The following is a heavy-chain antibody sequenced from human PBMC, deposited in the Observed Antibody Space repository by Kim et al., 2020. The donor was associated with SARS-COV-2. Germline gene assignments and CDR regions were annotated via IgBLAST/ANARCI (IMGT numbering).Heavy chain of an antibody. J-gene: IGHJ3*02. CDR2: ISSNSSYK. V-gene: IGHV3-11*03. CDR3: ARQIVVFEDAFDI. Sequence: GGSLRLSCAASGFTFSDYCMNWIRQAPGKGLEWVSYISSNSSYKNYADSVKGRFTISRDNAKNSLYLQMNSLRAEDTAVYYCARQIVVFEDAFDIWGQGTMVTVSS. D-gene: IGHD3-22*01. CDR1: GFTFSDYC.